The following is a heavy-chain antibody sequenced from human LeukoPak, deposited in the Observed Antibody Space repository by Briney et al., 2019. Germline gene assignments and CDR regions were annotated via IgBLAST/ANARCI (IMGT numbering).Heavy chain of an antibody. J-gene: IGHJ6*03. Sequence: PGGSLRLSCAASGFTFSSYEMNWVRQAPGKGLEWVSYISSSGSTIYYADSVKGRFTISRDSAKNSLYLQMNSLRAEDTAVYYCAREVYYYMDVWGKGTTVTISS. CDR2: ISSSGSTI. CDR3: AREVYYYMDV. V-gene: IGHV3-48*03. CDR1: GFTFSSYE.